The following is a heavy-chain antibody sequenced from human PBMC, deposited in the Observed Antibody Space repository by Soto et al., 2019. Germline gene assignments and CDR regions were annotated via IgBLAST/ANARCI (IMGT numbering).Heavy chain of an antibody. V-gene: IGHV1-69*01. CDR1: GGTFSSYA. CDR3: AGDGMATAGPTDY. D-gene: IGHD5-12*01. J-gene: IGHJ4*02. CDR2: IIPIFGTA. Sequence: QVQLVQSGAEVKKPGSSVKVSCKASGGTFSSYAISWVRQAPGQGLEWMGGIIPIFGTANYAQKFQGRVTITADESTSTGYMELSSLRTEETAVYYWAGDGMATAGPTDYWGQGTLGTGSS.